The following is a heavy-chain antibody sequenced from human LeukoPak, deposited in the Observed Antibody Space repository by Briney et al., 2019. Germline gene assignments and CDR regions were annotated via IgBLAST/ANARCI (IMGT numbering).Heavy chain of an antibody. CDR3: ARGPAYCSGGSCYPQYFQH. Sequence: GGSLRLSCAASGFTFSSYAMHWVRQAPGKGLEYVSAISSIGGSTYYANSVKGRFTISRDNSKNTLYLQMGSLRAEDMAVYYCARGPAYCSGGSCYPQYFQHWGQGTLVTVSS. CDR2: ISSIGGST. CDR1: GFTFSSYA. D-gene: IGHD2-15*01. V-gene: IGHV3-64*01. J-gene: IGHJ1*01.